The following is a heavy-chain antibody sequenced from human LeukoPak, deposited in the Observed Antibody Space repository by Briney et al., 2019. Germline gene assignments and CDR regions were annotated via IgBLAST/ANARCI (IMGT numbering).Heavy chain of an antibody. CDR2: ISWNSGSI. J-gene: IGHJ4*02. CDR1: GFTFDDYA. V-gene: IGHV3-9*01. D-gene: IGHD3-10*01. CDR3: AKDLTPLHYYGSGSFDY. Sequence: GGSLRLSCAASGFTFDDYAMHWVRQAPGKGLEWVSGISWNSGSIGYADSVKGRFTISRDNAKNSLYLQMNSLRAEDTALYYCAKDLTPLHYYGSGSFDYWGQGTLVTVSS.